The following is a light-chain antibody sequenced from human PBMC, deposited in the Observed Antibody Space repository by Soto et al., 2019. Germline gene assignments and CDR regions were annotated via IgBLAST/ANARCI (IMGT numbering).Light chain of an antibody. CDR1: QTIRTS. CDR3: QQTYATPPT. V-gene: IGKV1-39*01. J-gene: IGKJ1*01. Sequence: DIQMTQFPSSLSASVGDRVILTCRASQTIRTSLNWYQQKPGKAPKLLIYAASTLHSGVPSRFSGSGSGTDFTLSISNLQPEDFATYFCQQTYATPPTFGQGTKVGIK. CDR2: AAS.